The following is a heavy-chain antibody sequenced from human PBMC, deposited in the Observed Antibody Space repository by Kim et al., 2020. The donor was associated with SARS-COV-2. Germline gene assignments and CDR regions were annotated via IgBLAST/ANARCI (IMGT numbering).Heavy chain of an antibody. V-gene: IGHV4-34*01. CDR1: GGSFSGYY. D-gene: IGHD1-1*01. J-gene: IGHJ4*02. CDR2: INHSGST. Sequence: SETLSLTCAVYGGSFSGYYWSWIRQPPGKGLEWIGEINHSGSTNYNPSLKSRVTISVDTSKNQFSLKLSSVTAADTAVYYCARGTGTSRDDWGQGTLVTV. CDR3: ARGTGTSRDD.